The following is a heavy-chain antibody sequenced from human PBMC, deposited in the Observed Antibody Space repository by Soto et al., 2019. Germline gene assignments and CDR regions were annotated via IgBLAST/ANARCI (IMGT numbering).Heavy chain of an antibody. V-gene: IGHV1-18*01. J-gene: IGHJ3*02. Sequence: GASVKVSCKASGYTFTSYGISWVRQAPGQELEWMGWISAYNGNTNYAQKLQGRVTMTTDTSTSTAYMELRSLRSDDTAVYYCARDGGYRQRGAFDIWGQGTMVTVSS. CDR2: ISAYNGNT. CDR1: GYTFTSYG. CDR3: ARDGGYRQRGAFDI. D-gene: IGHD1-26*01.